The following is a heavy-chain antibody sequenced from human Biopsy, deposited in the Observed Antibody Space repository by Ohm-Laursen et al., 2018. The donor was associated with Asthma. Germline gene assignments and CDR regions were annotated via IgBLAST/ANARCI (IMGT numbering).Heavy chain of an antibody. V-gene: IGHV3-23*01. CDR1: GFASNNSS. Sequence: SLRLSCAASGFASNNSSMTWVRQAPGKGLEWVSSISASGVRTFYADSVKGRFTVSRDSSRNTLYLQLSTLRVEDTAVYFCAKITTDRQKANNWFDPWGQGTLVTVS. J-gene: IGHJ5*02. D-gene: IGHD3-22*01. CDR3: AKITTDRQKANNWFDP. CDR2: ISASGVRT.